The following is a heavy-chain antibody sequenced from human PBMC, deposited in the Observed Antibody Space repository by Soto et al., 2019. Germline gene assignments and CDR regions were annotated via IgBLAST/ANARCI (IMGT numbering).Heavy chain of an antibody. Sequence: GGSLRLSCAASGFTFSSYSMNWVRQAPGKGLEWVSSISSSSSYIYYADSVKGRFTISRDNAKNSLYLQMNSLRAEDTAVYYCARESRVVAGENHDAFDIWGQGTMVTVSS. CDR2: ISSSSSYI. J-gene: IGHJ3*02. CDR3: ARESRVVAGENHDAFDI. CDR1: GFTFSSYS. V-gene: IGHV3-21*01. D-gene: IGHD2-15*01.